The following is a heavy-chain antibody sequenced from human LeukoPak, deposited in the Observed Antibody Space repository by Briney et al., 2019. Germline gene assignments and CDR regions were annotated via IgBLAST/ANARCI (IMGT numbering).Heavy chain of an antibody. Sequence: ASVKVSCKVSGYALTELSMHWVRHAPRKGLEWMGGFDSEDGETIYAQKFQGRVTMTEDTSTDTAYMELSSVRSEDTAVYYCATDLAASDGYPGYWGQETLVTVSS. CDR2: FDSEDGET. D-gene: IGHD5-24*01. V-gene: IGHV1-24*01. CDR1: GYALTELS. J-gene: IGHJ4*02. CDR3: ATDLAASDGYPGY.